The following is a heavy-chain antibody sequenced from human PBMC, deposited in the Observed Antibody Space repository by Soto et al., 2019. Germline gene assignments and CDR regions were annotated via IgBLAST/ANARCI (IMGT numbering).Heavy chain of an antibody. CDR2: IYYSGNS. CDR3: ARGWDFWSGYYTGGFDY. Sequence: PSETLSLTCSVSDSSLSSSTYYWGWIRRPPGKGLEWIGSIYYSGNSYYNPPLKSRVTISVDTPKNQLSLNLTSVTAADTAVYYCARGWDFWSGYYTGGFDYWGQGTPVTVSS. V-gene: IGHV4-39*01. D-gene: IGHD3-3*01. CDR1: DSSLSSSTYY. J-gene: IGHJ4*02.